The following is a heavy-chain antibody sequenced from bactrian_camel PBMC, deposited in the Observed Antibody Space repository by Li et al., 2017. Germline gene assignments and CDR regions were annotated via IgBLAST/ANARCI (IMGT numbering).Heavy chain of an antibody. CDR2: RDTGDEQ. CDR3: ATEEGYGGSWYRLDY. CDR1: GYTFDRNC. D-gene: IGHD6*01. Sequence: HVQLVESGGGSVQAGGSLRLTCSATGYTFDRNCIGWYRQAPGKEREVVAARDTGDEQVYVDSVKGRFTISRDNAKNTVYLRMNSLKSEDTALYYCATEEGYGGSWYRLDYWGQGTQVTVS. V-gene: IGHV3S54*01. J-gene: IGHJ4*01.